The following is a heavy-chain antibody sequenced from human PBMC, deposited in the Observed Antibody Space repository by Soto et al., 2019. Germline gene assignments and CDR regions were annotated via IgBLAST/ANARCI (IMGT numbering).Heavy chain of an antibody. V-gene: IGHV3-23*01. Sequence: EVQLFESGGGLVEPGESLRLSCAASGFIFKDFAMSWVRQAPGKGLEWVSTITTSDDITYSADSVRGRFTISRDNSANTLFLQMSSLRGDDTATYYCTKGDSSGYFDPSSGYSTPDHWGQGPLLTVSS. CDR1: GFIFKDFA. J-gene: IGHJ5*02. CDR2: ITTSDDIT. CDR3: TKGDSSGYFDPSSGYSTPDH. D-gene: IGHD3-3*01.